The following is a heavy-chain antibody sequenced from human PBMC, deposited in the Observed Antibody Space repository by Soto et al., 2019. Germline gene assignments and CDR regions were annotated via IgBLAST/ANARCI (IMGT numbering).Heavy chain of an antibody. J-gene: IGHJ6*02. CDR3: ARVRCGDDSCLYYYYYGMDV. Sequence: GGSLRLSCAASGFTFSSYWMSWVRQAPGKGLEWVANIKQDGSEKYYVDSVKGRFTISRDNAKNSLYLQMNSLRAEDTAVYYCARVRCGDDSCLYYYYYGMDVWGQGTTVTVSS. CDR1: GFTFSSYW. CDR2: IKQDGSEK. D-gene: IGHD2-21*01. V-gene: IGHV3-7*01.